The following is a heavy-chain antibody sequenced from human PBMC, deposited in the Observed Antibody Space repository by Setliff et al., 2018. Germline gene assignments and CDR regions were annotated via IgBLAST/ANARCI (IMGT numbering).Heavy chain of an antibody. CDR3: ARAGPTVTFFRVLVISWWDP. CDR1: GDPISSGSYY. V-gene: IGHV4-61*09. D-gene: IGHD3-3*01. J-gene: IGHJ5*02. Sequence: TSETLSLTCTVSGDPISSGSYYWTWIRQPAGKGLEWIGHFHTGGSTNYNRSLRSRVSISVDTSKNQFSLKLSSVTAADTATYYCARAGPTVTFFRVLVISWWDPWGQGSLVTVSS. CDR2: FHTGGST.